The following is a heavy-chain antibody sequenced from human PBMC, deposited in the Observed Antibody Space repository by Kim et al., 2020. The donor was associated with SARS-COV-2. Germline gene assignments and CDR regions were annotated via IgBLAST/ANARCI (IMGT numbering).Heavy chain of an antibody. CDR3: ARSTRTINMIVVVRNWCDP. J-gene: IGHJ5*02. D-gene: IGHD3-22*01. V-gene: IGHV4-39*01. CDR1: GGSISSSSYY. Sequence: SETLSLTCTVSGGSISSSSYYWGWIRQPPGKGLEWIGSIYYSGSTYYNPSLKSRVTISVDTSKNQFSQKLSSVTAADTAVYYCARSTRTINMIVVVRNWCDPWGQGTLVTVSS. CDR2: IYYSGST.